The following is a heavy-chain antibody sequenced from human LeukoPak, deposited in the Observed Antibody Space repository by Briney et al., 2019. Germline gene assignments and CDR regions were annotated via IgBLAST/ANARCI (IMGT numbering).Heavy chain of an antibody. CDR1: GYTFTNYA. Sequence: EASVKVSCKASGYTFTNYAINWVRQAPGQGLEWMGWIDTSTGNPTYAQGFTEQFVFSLDTSVSTAYLQISSLKTEDTAVYYCARDNYGAEEGIGSSLVWFDPWGQGTLVTVSS. J-gene: IGHJ5*02. CDR2: IDTSTGNP. V-gene: IGHV7-4-1*02. CDR3: ARDNYGAEEGIGSSLVWFDP. D-gene: IGHD6-13*01.